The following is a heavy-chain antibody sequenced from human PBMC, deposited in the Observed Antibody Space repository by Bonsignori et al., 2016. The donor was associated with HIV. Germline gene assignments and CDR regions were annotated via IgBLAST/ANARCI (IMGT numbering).Heavy chain of an antibody. CDR2: ISYDGSNK. D-gene: IGHD3-22*01. V-gene: IGHV3-30-3*01. CDR3: ARGDTMIVVVITLPFDY. Sequence: GGSLRLSCAASGFTFSSYAMHWVRQAPGKGLEWVAVISYDGSNKYYADSVKGRFTISRDNSKNTLYLQMNSLRAEDTAVYYCARGDTMIVVVITLPFDYWGQGTLVTVSS. CDR1: GFTFSSYA. J-gene: IGHJ4*02.